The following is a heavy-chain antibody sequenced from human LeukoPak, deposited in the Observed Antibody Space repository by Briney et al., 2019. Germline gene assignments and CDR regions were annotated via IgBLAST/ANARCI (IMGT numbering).Heavy chain of an antibody. CDR2: ISWNSGSI. V-gene: IGHV3-9*01. Sequence: PGGSLRLSCAASGFTFDDYAMHWVRQAPGKGLEWVSGISWNSGSIGYADSVKGRFTISRDNAKNSLYLQMNSLRAEDTALCYCAKIGTTATTIYYFDYWGQGTLVTVSS. J-gene: IGHJ4*02. CDR1: GFTFDDYA. CDR3: AKIGTTATTIYYFDY. D-gene: IGHD4-17*01.